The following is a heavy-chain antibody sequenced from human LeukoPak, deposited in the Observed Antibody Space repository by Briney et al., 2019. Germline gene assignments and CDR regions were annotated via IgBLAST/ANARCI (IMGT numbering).Heavy chain of an antibody. CDR1: GGSISSGGYY. V-gene: IGHV4-30-2*03. CDR2: IYHSGST. CDR3: ARLARIAAAGRRVGAFDI. J-gene: IGHJ3*02. D-gene: IGHD6-13*01. Sequence: PSQTLSLTCTVSGGSISSGGYYWSWIRQPPGQGLEWIGYIYHSGSTYYNPSLKSRVTISVDTSKNQFSLKLSSVTAADTAVYYCARLARIAAAGRRVGAFDIWGQGTMVTVSS.